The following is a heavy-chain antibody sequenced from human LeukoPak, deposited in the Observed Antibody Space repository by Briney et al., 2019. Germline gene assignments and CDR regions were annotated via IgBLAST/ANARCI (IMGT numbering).Heavy chain of an antibody. CDR2: ISAYNGNT. V-gene: IGHV1-18*01. J-gene: IGHJ4*02. CDR3: ARGLDDFWSEYYTKELDY. D-gene: IGHD3-3*01. Sequence: ASVKVSCKASGYTFTSYGISWVRQAPGQGLEWMGWISAYNGNTNYAQKFQGRVTMTRDTSTSTVYMELSSLRSEDTAVYYCARGLDDFWSEYYTKELDYWGQGTLVTVSS. CDR1: GYTFTSYG.